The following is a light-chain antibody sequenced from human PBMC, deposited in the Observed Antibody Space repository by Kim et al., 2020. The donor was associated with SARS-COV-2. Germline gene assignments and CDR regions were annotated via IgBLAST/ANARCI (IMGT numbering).Light chain of an antibody. CDR3: QNYGYSPLIT. CDR2: GAS. Sequence: PGESATLSCRASQSITSNFLAWYQQKSGQAPRLLLYGASSRPTGIPDRFSGSGSGTDFTLTISRLEPEDFAVYFCQNYGYSPLITFGQGTRLEIK. CDR1: QSITSNF. J-gene: IGKJ5*01. V-gene: IGKV3-20*01.